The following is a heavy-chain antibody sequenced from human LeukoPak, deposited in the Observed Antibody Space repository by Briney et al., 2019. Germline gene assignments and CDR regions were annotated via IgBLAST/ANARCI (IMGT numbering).Heavy chain of an antibody. CDR3: ARDSGTGYYRY. Sequence: PSETQSLTCTVSGGSISSGDYYWSWIRQPPGKGLEWIGYIYYSGSTYYNPSLKSRVTISVDTSKNQFSLKLSSVTAADTAVYYCARDSGTGYYRYWGQGTLVTVSS. V-gene: IGHV4-30-4*08. D-gene: IGHD3/OR15-3a*01. CDR1: GGSISSGDYY. CDR2: IYYSGST. J-gene: IGHJ4*02.